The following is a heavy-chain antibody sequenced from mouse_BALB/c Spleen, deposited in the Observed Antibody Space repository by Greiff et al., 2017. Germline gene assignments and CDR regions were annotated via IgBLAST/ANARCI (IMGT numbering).Heavy chain of an antibody. V-gene: IGHV5-9-4*01. CDR1: GFTFSSYA. J-gene: IGHJ4*01. D-gene: IGHD1-2*01. CDR3: ARVFTTAYAMDY. CDR2: ISSGGSYT. Sequence: EVMLVESGGGLVKPGGSLKLSCAASGFTFSSYAMSWVRQSPEKRLEWVAEISSGGSYTYYPDTVTGRFTISRDNAKNTLYLEMSSLRSEDTAMYYCARVFTTAYAMDYWGQGTSVTVSS.